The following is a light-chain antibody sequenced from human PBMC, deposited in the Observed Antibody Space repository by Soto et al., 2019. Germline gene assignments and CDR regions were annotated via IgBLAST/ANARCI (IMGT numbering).Light chain of an antibody. J-gene: IGLJ2*01. CDR2: DNN. CDR1: SSNIGNNY. Sequence: QSVLTQPPSASGSPGQSVTISCSGSSSNIGNNYVSWYQQLPGTAPKLLIYDNNKRPSGIPDRFSGSKSGTSGTLDITGLQTGDEADYYCATWDGSLPGEVFGGGTKVTVL. V-gene: IGLV1-51*01. CDR3: ATWDGSLPGEV.